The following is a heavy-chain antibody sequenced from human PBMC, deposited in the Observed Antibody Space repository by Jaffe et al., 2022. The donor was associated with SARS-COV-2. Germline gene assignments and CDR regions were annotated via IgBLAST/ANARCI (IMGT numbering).Heavy chain of an antibody. J-gene: IGHJ6*02. Sequence: QVQLQESGPGLVKPSQTLSLTCTVSGGSISSGSYYWSWIRQPAGKGLEWIGRIYTSGSTNYNPSLKSRVTISVDTSKNQFSLKLSSVTAADTAVYYCARDRSGGARGGGMDVWGQGTTVTVSS. CDR2: IYTSGST. D-gene: IGHD3-10*01. CDR3: ARDRSGGARGGGMDV. V-gene: IGHV4-61*02. CDR1: GGSISSGSYY.